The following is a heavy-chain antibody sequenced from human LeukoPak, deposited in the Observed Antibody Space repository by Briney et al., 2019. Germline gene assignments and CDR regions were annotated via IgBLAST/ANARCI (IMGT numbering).Heavy chain of an antibody. CDR1: GGSISSYY. V-gene: IGHV4-59*12. J-gene: IGHJ5*02. Sequence: PSETLSLTCTVSGGSISSYYWSWIRQPPGKGLEWIGYIYYSGSTNYNPSLKSRVTISVDTSKNQFSLKLSSVTAADTAVYYCARVTRMYYYGSASSWFDPWGQGTLVTVSS. CDR3: ARVTRMYYYGSASSWFDP. CDR2: IYYSGST. D-gene: IGHD3-10*01.